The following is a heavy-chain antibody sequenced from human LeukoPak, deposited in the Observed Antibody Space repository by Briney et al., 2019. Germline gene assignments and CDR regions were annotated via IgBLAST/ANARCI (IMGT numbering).Heavy chain of an antibody. CDR2: IYYSGST. CDR1: GYSISSGYY. J-gene: IGHJ4*02. CDR3: ARVGAVAGLYFDY. Sequence: SETLSLTCAVSGYSISSGYYWGWIRQPPGKGLEWIGYIYYSGSTNYNPSLKSRVTISVDTSKNQFSLKLSSVTAADTAVYYCARVGAVAGLYFDYWGQGTLVTVSS. D-gene: IGHD6-19*01. V-gene: IGHV4-61*01.